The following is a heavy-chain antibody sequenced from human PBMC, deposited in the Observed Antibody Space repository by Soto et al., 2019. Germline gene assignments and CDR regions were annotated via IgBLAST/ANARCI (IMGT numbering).Heavy chain of an antibody. J-gene: IGHJ6*02. CDR2: IYYTGAT. Sequence: SETLSLTCTVSGGSISSATYYWSWIRQQPGKGLEWIGYIYYTGATYYNMSLKSRLSISLDTSENQFSLRLNSVTAADTAVYYCAREIGGVYYDSRMGMDVWGQGTTVTVSS. CDR3: AREIGGVYYDSRMGMDV. CDR1: GGSISSATYY. D-gene: IGHD3-22*01. V-gene: IGHV4-31*03.